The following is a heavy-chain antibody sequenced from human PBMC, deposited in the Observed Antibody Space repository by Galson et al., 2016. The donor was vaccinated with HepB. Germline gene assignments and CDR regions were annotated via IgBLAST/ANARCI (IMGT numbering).Heavy chain of an antibody. Sequence: TLSLTCTVSGASISSDDYYWSWIRQSPGRGPEWIGYIHYRGAAYYNPSLKSRVVISVDTSKNLFSLKLNSVTAADTAVYFCARGAYNSPFDYWGQGSLLSVSS. D-gene: IGHD6-13*01. V-gene: IGHV4-30-4*01. CDR1: GASISSDDYY. CDR2: IHYRGAA. J-gene: IGHJ4*02. CDR3: ARGAYNSPFDY.